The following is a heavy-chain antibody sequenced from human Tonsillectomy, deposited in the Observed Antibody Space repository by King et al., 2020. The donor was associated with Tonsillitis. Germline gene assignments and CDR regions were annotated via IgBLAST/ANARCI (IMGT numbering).Heavy chain of an antibody. V-gene: IGHV3-33*01. CDR2: IWYDGSSK. D-gene: IGHD3-10*01. J-gene: IGHJ4*02. CDR3: ARVLYGSGSLDLYYFDY. Sequence: QLVQSGGGVVQPGRSLRLSCAASGFTFSSYVMHWVRQAPGKGLEWVAVIWYDGSSKYYADSVKGRFTISRDNSKNTLYLQMNSLRAEDTAVYYCARVLYGSGSLDLYYFDYWGQGTLVTVSS. CDR1: GFTFSSYV.